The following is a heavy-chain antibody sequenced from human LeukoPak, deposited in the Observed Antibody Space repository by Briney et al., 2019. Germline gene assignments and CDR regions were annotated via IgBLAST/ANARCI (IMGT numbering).Heavy chain of an antibody. D-gene: IGHD5-24*01. Sequence: AGGSLRLSCAASGFTFSRYWMHWVRQAPGKGLVWVSRIDVDGSSTTYADSVKGRFTISRDNAKNTLFLQMNSLRAEDTAVYYCARYPAYNIDVWGQGTTVTVSS. V-gene: IGHV3-74*01. CDR1: GFTFSRYW. CDR3: ARYPAYNIDV. CDR2: IDVDGSST. J-gene: IGHJ6*02.